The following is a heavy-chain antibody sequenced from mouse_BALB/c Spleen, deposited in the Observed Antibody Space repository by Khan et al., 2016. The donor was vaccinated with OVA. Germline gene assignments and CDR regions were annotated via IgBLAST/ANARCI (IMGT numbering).Heavy chain of an antibody. Sequence: EVQLQESGPGLVKPSQSLSLTCTVTGYSITSDYAWNWIRQFPGNKLEWMGYISYSGRTSYNPSLKSRISITRDTSKNQFFLQLNSVTTEDTATSYCARSVTITTVVATHFDYWGQGTTLTVSS. V-gene: IGHV3-2*02. CDR3: ARSVTITTVVATHFDY. J-gene: IGHJ2*01. D-gene: IGHD1-1*01. CDR1: GYSITSDYA. CDR2: ISYSGRT.